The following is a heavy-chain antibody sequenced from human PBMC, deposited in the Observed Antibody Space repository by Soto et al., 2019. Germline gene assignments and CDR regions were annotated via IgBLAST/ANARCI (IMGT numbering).Heavy chain of an antibody. D-gene: IGHD3-10*01. J-gene: IGHJ4*02. CDR2: IWYDGSNK. V-gene: IGHV3-33*01. CDR3: AREAKEYYSDY. Sequence: QVQLVESGGGVVQPGRSLRLSCAASVFTFSTYGRHWVRQAPGKGLEWVAAIWYDGSNKYYADSVKGRFTISRDNSKNTLYLQMNSLRAEDTAVYYCAREAKEYYSDYWGQGTLFTVSS. CDR1: VFTFSTYG.